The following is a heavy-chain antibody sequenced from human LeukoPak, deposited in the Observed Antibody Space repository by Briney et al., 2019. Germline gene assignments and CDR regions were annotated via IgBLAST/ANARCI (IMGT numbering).Heavy chain of an antibody. D-gene: IGHD3-22*01. Sequence: SETLSLTCTVSGYSISSGYYWGWIRQPPGKGLEWIGNIYYSGSTNYNPSLKSRVTISVDTSKNQFSLKLSSVTAADTAVYYCARRGSDSSGYMGYGLDYWGQGTLVTVSS. CDR2: IYYSGST. V-gene: IGHV4-38-2*02. J-gene: IGHJ4*02. CDR3: ARRGSDSSGYMGYGLDY. CDR1: GYSISSGYY.